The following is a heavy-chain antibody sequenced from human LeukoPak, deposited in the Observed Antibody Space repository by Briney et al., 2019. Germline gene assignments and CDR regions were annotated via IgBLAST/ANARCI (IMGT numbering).Heavy chain of an antibody. CDR1: GFTVSSNY. J-gene: IGHJ4*02. Sequence: GGSLRLSCAASGFTVSSNYMSWVRQAPGKGLEWVSVIYSGGSTYYADSVKGRFTISRGNSKNTLYLQMNSLRAEDTAVYYCAKGTLTFGGVIGSFDYWGQGTLVTVSS. D-gene: IGHD3-16*01. CDR2: IYSGGST. CDR3: AKGTLTFGGVIGSFDY. V-gene: IGHV3-53*01.